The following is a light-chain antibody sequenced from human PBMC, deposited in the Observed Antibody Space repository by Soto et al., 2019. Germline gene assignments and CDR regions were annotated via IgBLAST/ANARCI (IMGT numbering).Light chain of an antibody. CDR1: QSISSW. V-gene: IGKV1-5*01. J-gene: IGKJ4*01. Sequence: DIQMTQSPSTLSASVGDRVTITCRASQSISSWLAGYQQKPGKAPKLLIYDASSLESGVPSRFSGSGSGTEFTLTISSLQPDDFATYYCQQYNSYPTFGGGTKVEIK. CDR3: QQYNSYPT. CDR2: DAS.